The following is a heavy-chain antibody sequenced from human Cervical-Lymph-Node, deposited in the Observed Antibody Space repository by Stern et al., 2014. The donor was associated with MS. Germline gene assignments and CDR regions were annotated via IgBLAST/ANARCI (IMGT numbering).Heavy chain of an antibody. D-gene: IGHD5-12*01. CDR3: ARLGSGYDSSYLDF. J-gene: IGHJ4*02. CDR2: IIPIFGTA. Sequence: QVQLVQSWSEAKKPGSSVKVSCKVSGGTFSTDKISWVRQAPGQGLEWMGGIIPIFGTADYAQKFQDRVTIIADESTNEVHMEMSSLRSEDTGVYYCARLGSGYDSSYLDFWGQGTRVTVSS. CDR1: GGTFSTDK. V-gene: IGHV1-69*01.